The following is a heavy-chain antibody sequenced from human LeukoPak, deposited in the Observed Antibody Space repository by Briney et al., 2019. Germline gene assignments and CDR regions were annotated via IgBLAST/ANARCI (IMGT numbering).Heavy chain of an antibody. D-gene: IGHD5-18*01. CDR1: GFTFNSYA. Sequence: GRSLRLSCAASGFTFNSYAMHWVRQAPGKGLEWVAVISYDGSNKYYADSVKDRFTVSRDNSKNTLYLQMNSLRAEDTAVYYCAKDYRIQLWYYFDYWGQGTLVTVSS. CDR3: AKDYRIQLWYYFDY. V-gene: IGHV3-30*18. J-gene: IGHJ4*02. CDR2: ISYDGSNK.